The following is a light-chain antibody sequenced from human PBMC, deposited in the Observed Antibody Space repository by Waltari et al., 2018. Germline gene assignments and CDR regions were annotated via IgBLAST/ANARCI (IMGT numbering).Light chain of an antibody. V-gene: IGLV3-25*03. CDR3: QSADSSGTYAWV. CDR1: ALPKQY. J-gene: IGLJ3*02. CDR2: KDS. Sequence: SYELTQPPSVSVSPGQTARITCSGDALPKQYAYWYQQKPGQAPVLVIYKDSERPSGIPEGFSGSSSGTTVTLTISGVQAEDEADYYCQSADSSGTYAWVFGGGTKLTVL.